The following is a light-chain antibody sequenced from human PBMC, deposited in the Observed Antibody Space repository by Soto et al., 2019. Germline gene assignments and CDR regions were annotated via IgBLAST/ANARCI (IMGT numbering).Light chain of an antibody. CDR1: QSVSSY. CDR3: QLRTTWPHIT. J-gene: IGKJ5*01. V-gene: IGKV3-11*01. Sequence: EMVLTQSPATLSLSPGERATLSCRASQSVSSYLAWYQQKPGQAPRLLIYDVSNRATGIPVRFRGSGSGTDFTLAISRLDPEDFAVYYCQLRTTWPHITFGQGTRLEIK. CDR2: DVS.